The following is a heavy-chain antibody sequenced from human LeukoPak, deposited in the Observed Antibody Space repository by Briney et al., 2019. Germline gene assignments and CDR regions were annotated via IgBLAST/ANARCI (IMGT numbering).Heavy chain of an antibody. J-gene: IGHJ4*02. Sequence: GWSLRLSCAASGFTFIDYDMHWVRQVIGKGLEWVSAIGIRGDTHYSGSVRGRFPISRENAESSLYLQMNSLGAEDTAVYYCARGGIQVSGIDEFDYWGQGTLVTVSS. V-gene: IGHV3-13*01. CDR3: ARGGIQVSGIDEFDY. CDR2: IGIRGDT. CDR1: GFTFIDYD. D-gene: IGHD6-19*01.